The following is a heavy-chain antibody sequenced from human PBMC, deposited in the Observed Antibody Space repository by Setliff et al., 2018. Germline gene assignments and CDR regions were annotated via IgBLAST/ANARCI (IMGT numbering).Heavy chain of an antibody. CDR1: GFTFSSYA. D-gene: IGHD2-15*01. CDR2: ISDTGGNT. J-gene: IGHJ4*02. V-gene: IGHV3-23*01. CDR3: ARTCSGSGCYAGLES. Sequence: PGGSLRLSCAVSGFTFSSYAMSWVRQAPGKGLEWFSSISDTGGNTYHADSVKGRFTISRDNSKNTLYLQMNSLRPEDTAVYYCARTCSGSGCYAGLESWGQGTPVTVSS.